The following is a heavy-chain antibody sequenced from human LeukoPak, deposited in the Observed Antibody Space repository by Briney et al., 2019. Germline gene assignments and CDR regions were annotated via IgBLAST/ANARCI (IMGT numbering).Heavy chain of an antibody. Sequence: GGSLRLSCAASGFIFSSSGMHWVRQAPGKGLEWVAFIRYDGSYNYYADSVKGRFTISRDSSKKTLYLRMNSLRVEDTAVYYCAKAMTTVTPFDYWGQGTLVTVSS. J-gene: IGHJ4*02. D-gene: IGHD4-17*01. V-gene: IGHV3-30*02. CDR2: IRYDGSYN. CDR1: GFIFSSSG. CDR3: AKAMTTVTPFDY.